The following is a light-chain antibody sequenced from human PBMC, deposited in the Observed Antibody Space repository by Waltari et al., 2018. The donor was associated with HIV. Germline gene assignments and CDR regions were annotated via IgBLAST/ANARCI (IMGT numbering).Light chain of an antibody. CDR1: RLNIGSNS. CDR2: HNN. V-gene: IGLV1-44*01. J-gene: IGLJ2*01. Sequence: QSVLTQPPSASGTAGQRVTIPCSGGRLNIGSNSVSWYQQLPGAAPRLLISHNNQRPSGVPDRFSGSKSGTSASLAISGLQSDDEGYYYCAAWDDSLNGLFGGGTKLIVL. CDR3: AAWDDSLNGL.